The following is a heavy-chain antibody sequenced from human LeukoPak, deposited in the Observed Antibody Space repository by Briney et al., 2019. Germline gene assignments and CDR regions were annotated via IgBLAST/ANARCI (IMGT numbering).Heavy chain of an antibody. CDR2: IIPIFGTA. D-gene: IGHD1-20*01. Sequence: SVKVSCKASGGTFSSYAISWVRQAPGQGLEWMGGIIPIFGTANYAQKFQGRVTITADESTSTAYMELSSLRSEDTAVYYCARDSNPYNWNGAWAFDIWGQGTMVTVSS. V-gene: IGHV1-69*13. CDR3: ARDSNPYNWNGAWAFDI. CDR1: GGTFSSYA. J-gene: IGHJ3*02.